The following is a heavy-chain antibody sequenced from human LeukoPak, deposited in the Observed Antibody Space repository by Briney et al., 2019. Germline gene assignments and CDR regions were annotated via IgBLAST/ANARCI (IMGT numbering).Heavy chain of an antibody. CDR3: ARLVRSGYPDY. CDR2: INPSGGST. CDR1: GYTCTSYD. J-gene: IGHJ4*02. Sequence: GASVKLSCKASGYTCTSYDMHWVRQAPGQGIEWMGIINPSGGSTSYAQKFQGRVTMTRDTSTSTVYMELSSLRSEDTAVYYCARLVRSGYPDYWGQGTLVPVSS. V-gene: IGHV1-46*01. D-gene: IGHD5-12*01.